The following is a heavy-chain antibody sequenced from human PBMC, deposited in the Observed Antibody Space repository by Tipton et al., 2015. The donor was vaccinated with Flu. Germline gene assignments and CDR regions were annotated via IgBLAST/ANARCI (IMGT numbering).Heavy chain of an antibody. Sequence: TLSLTCNVSDDSISSSGYYWGWIRQPPGKGLEWIGSIFYKGGTYYNPSLESRVTISVDTSKNQFSLKLSSLTAADTAVYHCARQSAYYSPEPWFDPWGQGILVTVSS. D-gene: IGHD4-11*01. J-gene: IGHJ5*02. CDR1: DDSISSSGYY. V-gene: IGHV4-39*01. CDR3: ARQSAYYSPEPWFDP. CDR2: IFYKGGT.